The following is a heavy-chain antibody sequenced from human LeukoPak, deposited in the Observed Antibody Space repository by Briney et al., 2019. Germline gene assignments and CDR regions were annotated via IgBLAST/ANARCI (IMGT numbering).Heavy chain of an antibody. CDR1: GFTFSSYA. D-gene: IGHD6-13*01. Sequence: GGSLRLSCAASGFTFSSYAMHWVRQAPGKGMEWVAVISYDGNNKYYADSVKGRFTISRDNSKNTLYLRMNTLRAEDTAVYYCARAPRTAANFDYWGQGTLVTVSS. J-gene: IGHJ4*02. CDR3: ARAPRTAANFDY. V-gene: IGHV3-30-3*01. CDR2: ISYDGNNK.